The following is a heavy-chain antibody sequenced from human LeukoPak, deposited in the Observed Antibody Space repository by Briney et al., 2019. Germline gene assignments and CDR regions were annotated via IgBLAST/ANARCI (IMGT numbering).Heavy chain of an antibody. J-gene: IGHJ5*02. V-gene: IGHV3-23*01. CDR1: GFTFSSCA. CDR2: ISGSGGNT. D-gene: IGHD3-3*01. CDR3: AKSPADFWSGYYNWFDP. Sequence: AGGSLRLSCAASGFTFSSCAMSWVRQAPGKGLERVSAISGSGGNTFYPDSVKGRFTISRDNSKNTLYLQMSSLRAEDTAVYYCAKSPADFWSGYYNWFDPWGQGTLVTVSS.